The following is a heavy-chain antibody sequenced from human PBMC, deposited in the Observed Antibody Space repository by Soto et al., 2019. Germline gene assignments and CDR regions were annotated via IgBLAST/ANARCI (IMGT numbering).Heavy chain of an antibody. CDR1: GYSFTSYC. J-gene: IGHJ5*02. V-gene: IGHV5-51*01. CDR2: IYPGDSDT. Sequence: PGESLKISCKGSGYSFTSYCIGWVRQMPGKGLEWMGIIYPGDSDTRYSPSFQGQVTISADKSISTAYLQWSSLKASDTAMYYCARGVGMAYDYIWGSSRPGYWFDPWGQGTLVTVSS. D-gene: IGHD3-16*01. CDR3: ARGVGMAYDYIWGSSRPGYWFDP.